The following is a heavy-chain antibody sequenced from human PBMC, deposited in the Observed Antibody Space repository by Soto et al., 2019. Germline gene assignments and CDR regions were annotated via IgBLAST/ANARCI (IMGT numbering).Heavy chain of an antibody. CDR2: IYYTGST. CDR3: ARASLGYCSSTSCRSNWFDP. D-gene: IGHD2-2*01. J-gene: IGHJ5*02. Sequence: QVQLQESSPGLVKPSQTLSLTCTVSGGSIRSGGYYWTWIRQHPGKGLEWIGYIYYTGSTYYNPSLTSRVTISVDTSKNQFSLKLSSVTAADTAVYYCARASLGYCSSTSCRSNWFDPWGQGTLVTVSS. V-gene: IGHV4-31*03. CDR1: GGSIRSGGYY.